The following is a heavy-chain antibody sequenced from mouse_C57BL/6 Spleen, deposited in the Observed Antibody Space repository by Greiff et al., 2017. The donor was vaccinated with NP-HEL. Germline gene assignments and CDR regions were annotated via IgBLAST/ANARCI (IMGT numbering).Heavy chain of an antibody. V-gene: IGHV1-50*01. CDR1: GYTFTSYW. J-gene: IGHJ4*01. D-gene: IGHD1-1*01. CDR2: IDPSDSYT. CDR3: ARGYYYGSRWAMDC. Sequence: VQLQQPGAELVKPGASVKLSCKASGYTFTSYWMQWVKQRPGQGLEWIGEIDPSDSYTNYNQKFKGKATLTVDTSSSPAYMQLSSLTSEDSAVYYCARGYYYGSRWAMDCWGQGTSVTVSS.